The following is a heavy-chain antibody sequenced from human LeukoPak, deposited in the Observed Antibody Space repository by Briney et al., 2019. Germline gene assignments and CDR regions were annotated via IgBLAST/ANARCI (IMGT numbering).Heavy chain of an antibody. CDR1: GLTFDDYA. D-gene: IGHD5-12*01. Sequence: GGSLRLSCAASGLTFDDYAMHGVGQAQGKGLEWVSGISWNSGSIGYADSVKGRFTISRDNAKNSLYLQMNSLRAEDTALYYCAKISGAYDGYFDYWGQGTLVTVSS. CDR3: AKISGAYDGYFDY. J-gene: IGHJ4*02. V-gene: IGHV3-9*01. CDR2: ISWNSGSI.